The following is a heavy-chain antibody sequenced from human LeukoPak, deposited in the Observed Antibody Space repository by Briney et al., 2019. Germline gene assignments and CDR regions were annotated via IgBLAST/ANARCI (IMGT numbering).Heavy chain of an antibody. Sequence: XCXXSXGTFSXXXISWVRQAPGQGLEWMGGIIPIFGTANYAQKFQGRVTITADESTSTAYMELSSLRSEDTAVYYCARLGGYGSGYLFDYWGQGTLVTVSS. J-gene: IGHJ4*02. CDR3: ARLGGYGSGYLFDY. D-gene: IGHD3-10*01. CDR2: IIPIFGTA. V-gene: IGHV1-69*01. CDR1: XGTFSXXX.